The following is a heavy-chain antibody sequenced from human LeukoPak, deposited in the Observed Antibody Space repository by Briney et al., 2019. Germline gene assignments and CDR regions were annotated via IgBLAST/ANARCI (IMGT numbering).Heavy chain of an antibody. CDR2: VFDSGGT. CDR3: ARGYSSSWNYFDY. CDR1: GGSISNYW. J-gene: IGHJ4*02. Sequence: PSETLSLTCSVSGGSISNYWWSWIRQPPGKGLEWIGYVFDSGGTNYNPSLKSRVTISVDTSKKQFSLKLSSVTAADTAVYYCARGYSSSWNYFDYWGQGTLVTVSS. D-gene: IGHD6-13*01. V-gene: IGHV4-59*01.